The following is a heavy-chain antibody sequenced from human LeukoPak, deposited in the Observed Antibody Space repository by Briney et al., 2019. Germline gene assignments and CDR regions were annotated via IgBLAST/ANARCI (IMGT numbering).Heavy chain of an antibody. CDR2: ISSSSSTI. J-gene: IGHJ4*02. CDR3: ARQGRVGQRPFDY. Sequence: PGGSLRLSCAASGFTFSSYSMNWVRQAPGKGLEWVSYISSSSSTIYYADSVKGRFTISRDNAKNSLYLQMNSLRAEDTAVYYCARQGRVGQRPFDYWGQGTLVTVSS. V-gene: IGHV3-48*01. D-gene: IGHD6-6*01. CDR1: GFTFSSYS.